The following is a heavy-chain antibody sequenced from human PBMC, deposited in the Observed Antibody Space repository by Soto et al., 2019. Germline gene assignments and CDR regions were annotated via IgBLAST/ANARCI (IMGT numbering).Heavy chain of an antibody. D-gene: IGHD3-10*01. Sequence: SVKVSCKASGFTFTSSAVQWVRQARGQRLEWIGWIVVGSGNTNHAQKFQERVTITRDMSTSTAYMELSSLRSEDTAVYYCAADLPHGGYYGSGSYPRTFDPWGQGTLVTAPQ. CDR2: IVVGSGNT. V-gene: IGHV1-58*01. CDR3: AADLPHGGYYGSGSYPRTFDP. CDR1: GFTFTSSA. J-gene: IGHJ5*02.